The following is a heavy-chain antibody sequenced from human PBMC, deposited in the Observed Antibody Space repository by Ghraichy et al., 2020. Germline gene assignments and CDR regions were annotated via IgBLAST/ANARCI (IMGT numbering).Heavy chain of an antibody. CDR1: GFTFSSYG. CDR2: IWYDGSNK. D-gene: IGHD4-17*01. Sequence: GGSLRLSCAASGFTFSSYGMHWVRQAPGKGLEWVAVIWYDGSNKYYADSVKGRFTISRDNSKNTLYLQMNSLRAEDTAVYYCARDSSHGDYGAFDIWGQGTMVTVSS. V-gene: IGHV3-33*01. CDR3: ARDSSHGDYGAFDI. J-gene: IGHJ3*02.